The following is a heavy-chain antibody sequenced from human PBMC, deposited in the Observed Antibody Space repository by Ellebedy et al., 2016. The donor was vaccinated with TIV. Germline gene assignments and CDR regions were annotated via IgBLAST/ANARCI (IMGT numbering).Heavy chain of an antibody. CDR3: ARPIRDGMDV. J-gene: IGHJ6*02. D-gene: IGHD3-9*01. V-gene: IGHV4-39*01. CDR2: ISYSGNT. CDR1: GGSISSSSYY. Sequence: SETLSLTCSVSGGSISSSSYYWGWIRQPPGKGLEWIGYISYSGNTYYNPSLKSRVTISVDTSKNQFSLKLSSVTAADTAVYYCARPIRDGMDVWGQGTTVTVSS.